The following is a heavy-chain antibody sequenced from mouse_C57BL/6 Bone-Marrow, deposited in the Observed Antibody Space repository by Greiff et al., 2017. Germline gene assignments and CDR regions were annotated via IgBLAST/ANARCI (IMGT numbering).Heavy chain of an antibody. Sequence: VKLLQSGPGLVAPSQSLSITCTVSGFSLTSYGVDWVRQSPGKGLEWLGVIWGVGSTNYNSALKSRLSISKDNSKSQVFLKMNSLRTDDTAMYYCASGRLREDYWGQGTSVTVSS. D-gene: IGHD3-2*02. CDR1: GFSLTSYG. J-gene: IGHJ4*01. CDR2: IWGVGST. V-gene: IGHV2-6*01. CDR3: ASGRLREDY.